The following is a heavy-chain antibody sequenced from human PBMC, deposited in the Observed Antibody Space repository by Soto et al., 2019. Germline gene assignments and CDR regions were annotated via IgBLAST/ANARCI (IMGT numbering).Heavy chain of an antibody. CDR1: VGSISSRSYS. J-gene: IGHJ4*02. CDR2: IYYSGST. V-gene: IGHV4-39*07. Sequence: TLSLPCTVSVGSISSRSYSWGWIRQPPGKGLGWIGSIYYSGSTYYNPSLKRRVTISVDTSKNQFSLKLTSVTAADTAVYYCARDKITGLFDYWGQGTLVTVSS. D-gene: IGHD2-8*02. CDR3: ARDKITGLFDY.